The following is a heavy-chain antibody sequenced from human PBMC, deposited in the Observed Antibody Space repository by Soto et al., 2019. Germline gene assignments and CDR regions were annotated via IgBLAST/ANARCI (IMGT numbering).Heavy chain of an antibody. CDR3: ARVGPFGESPGD. CDR1: GGSIISYY. J-gene: IGHJ4*02. D-gene: IGHD3-10*01. CDR2: IYYSGST. V-gene: IGHV4-59*01. Sequence: PSETLSLTCTVSGGSIISYYWSWIRQPPGKGLEWIGYIYYSGSTNYNPSLKSRVTISVDTSKNQFSLKLSSVTAADTAVYYCARVGPFGESPGDWGQGTLVTGSS.